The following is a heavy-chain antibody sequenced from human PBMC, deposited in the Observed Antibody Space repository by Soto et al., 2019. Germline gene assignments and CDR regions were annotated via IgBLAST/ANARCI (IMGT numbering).Heavy chain of an antibody. CDR2: INPDGAT. CDR1: GGSFSGYY. CDR3: ARGQRSDPFFGY. V-gene: IGHV4-34*01. J-gene: IGHJ4*02. Sequence: SETLSLTCAVYGGSFSGYYWDWIRQPPGKGLEWIGEINPDGATNYTPSLRGRVTISIDTSRNQFSLKLSSVTAADTAVYYCARGQRSDPFFGYWGQGALVTVSS.